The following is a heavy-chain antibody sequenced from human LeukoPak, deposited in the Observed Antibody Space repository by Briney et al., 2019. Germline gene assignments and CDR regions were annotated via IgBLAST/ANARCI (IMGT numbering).Heavy chain of an antibody. CDR3: ARVGSGSFAY. J-gene: IGHJ4*02. D-gene: IGHD6-19*01. CDR2: SFYSGST. CDR1: GGSISTYH. V-gene: IGHV4-59*01. Sequence: SETLSLTCTVSGGSISTYHWGWLRQPPGKGLEWIGYSFYSGSTYCNPSLKTRVTISVDTSKNQFSLKLSPVTAADTAVYYCARVGSGSFAYWSQGTLVTVSS.